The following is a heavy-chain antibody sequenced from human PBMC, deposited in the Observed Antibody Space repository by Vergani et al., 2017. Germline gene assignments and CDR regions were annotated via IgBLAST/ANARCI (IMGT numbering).Heavy chain of an antibody. Sequence: QVQLVQSGAEVKKPGASVKVSCKASGYTFTSYGISWVRQAPGQGLEWMGWISAYNGNTNYAPKLQGRVTMTSDTSTSTAYMELRSLRSDDTAVYYCARGYYYDSSGYFDAFDIWGQGTMVTVSS. V-gene: IGHV1-18*01. D-gene: IGHD3-22*01. CDR2: ISAYNGNT. CDR1: GYTFTSYG. J-gene: IGHJ3*02. CDR3: ARGYYYDSSGYFDAFDI.